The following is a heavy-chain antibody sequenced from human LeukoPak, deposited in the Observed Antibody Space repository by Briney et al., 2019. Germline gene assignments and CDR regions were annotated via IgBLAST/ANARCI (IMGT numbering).Heavy chain of an antibody. D-gene: IGHD2-15*01. CDR2: ISHDGSNN. Sequence: TGGSLRLSCAASGFTFSNYGMHWVRQAPGKGLEWVVVISHDGSNNNYADSVKGRFTISRDNSKNTLYLQINSLRAEDTAVYYCAKDHLFPEETQVVVAANPDYWGQGTLVTVSS. CDR1: GFTFSNYG. CDR3: AKDHLFPEETQVVVAANPDY. V-gene: IGHV3-30*18. J-gene: IGHJ4*02.